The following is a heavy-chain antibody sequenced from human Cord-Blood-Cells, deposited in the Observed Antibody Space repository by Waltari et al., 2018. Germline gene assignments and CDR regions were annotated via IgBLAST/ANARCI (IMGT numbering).Heavy chain of an antibody. CDR1: GFTFSSFA. D-gene: IGHD6-13*01. CDR3: AKDRAADAFDI. V-gene: IGHV3-23*01. J-gene: IGHJ3*02. CDR2: ISGSGGST. Sequence: EVQLLESGGGLVQPGGSLRPSLADSGFTFSSFAMSWVRQAQGKGLVWVSSISGSGGSTYYADSVKGRFTISRDNSKNTLYLQMNSLRAEDTAVYYCAKDRAADAFDIWGQGTMVTVSS.